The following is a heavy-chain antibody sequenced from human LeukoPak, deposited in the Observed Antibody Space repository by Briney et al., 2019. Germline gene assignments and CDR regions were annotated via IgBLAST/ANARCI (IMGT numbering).Heavy chain of an antibody. Sequence: SETLSLTCTVSGGSISSSSYYWGWIRQPPGKGLEWIGSIYYSGSTYYNPSLKSRVTISVDTSKNQFSLKLSSVTAADTAVYYCARHERYYYDSSGYYPPGYWGQGTLVTVSS. J-gene: IGHJ4*02. D-gene: IGHD3-22*01. CDR2: IYYSGST. CDR3: ARHERYYYDSSGYYPPGY. CDR1: GGSISSSSYY. V-gene: IGHV4-39*01.